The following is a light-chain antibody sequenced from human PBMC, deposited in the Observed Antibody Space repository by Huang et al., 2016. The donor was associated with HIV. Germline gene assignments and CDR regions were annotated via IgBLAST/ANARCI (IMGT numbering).Light chain of an antibody. CDR3: QQYQSVPWT. CDR1: QGISKS. J-gene: IGKJ1*01. Sequence: DIQMTQSPSSLSASVGDRVTIICRASQGISKSLAWYQQKPGKAPKLLLYATSKWESGVPSSFSGSGSGTHYTLTISTLQPEDLATYYCQQYQSVPWTFGQGTKVAI. CDR2: ATS. V-gene: IGKV1-NL1*01.